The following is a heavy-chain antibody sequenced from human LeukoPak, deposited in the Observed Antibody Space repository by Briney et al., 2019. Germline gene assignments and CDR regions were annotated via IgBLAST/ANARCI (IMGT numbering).Heavy chain of an antibody. D-gene: IGHD2-2*02. CDR1: GFTFSSYS. CDR3: ARDHIVVVPAAIGSGYYYGMDV. CDR2: ISSSSSYI. V-gene: IGHV3-21*01. Sequence: GGSLRLSCAASGFTFSSYSMNWVRQAPGKGLEWVSSISSSSSYIYYADSVKGRFTIPRDNAKNSLYLQMNSLRAEDTAVYYCARDHIVVVPAAIGSGYYYGMDVWGKGTTVTVSS. J-gene: IGHJ6*04.